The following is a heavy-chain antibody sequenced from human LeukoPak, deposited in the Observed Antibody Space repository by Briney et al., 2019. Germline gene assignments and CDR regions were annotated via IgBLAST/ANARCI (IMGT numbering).Heavy chain of an antibody. CDR3: ARSPRSSGYYDTFYYFDY. D-gene: IGHD3-22*01. Sequence: SVKVSCKASGGTFSSYAISWVRQAPGQGLEWMGRIIPILGIANYAQKFQGRVTITADKSTSTAYMELSSLRSEDTAVYYCARSPRSSGYYDTFYYFDYWGQGTLVTVSS. CDR1: GGTFSSYA. J-gene: IGHJ4*02. V-gene: IGHV1-69*04. CDR2: IIPILGIA.